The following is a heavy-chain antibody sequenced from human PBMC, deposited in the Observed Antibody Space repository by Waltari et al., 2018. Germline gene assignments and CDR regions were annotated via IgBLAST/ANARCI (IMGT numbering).Heavy chain of an antibody. Sequence: EVQLVESGGGLVQPGRSLRLSCAASGFTFDDYAMHWVRQAPGKGLEWVSGISWNSGSIGYADSVKGRFTISRDNAKNSLYLQMNSLRAEDTALYYCAKAGTSIAARRGDYFDYWGQGTLVTVSS. D-gene: IGHD6-6*01. CDR3: AKAGTSIAARRGDYFDY. CDR2: ISWNSGSI. V-gene: IGHV3-9*01. CDR1: GFTFDDYA. J-gene: IGHJ4*02.